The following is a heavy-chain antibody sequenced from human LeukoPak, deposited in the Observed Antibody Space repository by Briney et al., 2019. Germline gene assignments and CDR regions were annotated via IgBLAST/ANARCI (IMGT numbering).Heavy chain of an antibody. J-gene: IGHJ5*02. V-gene: IGHV4-59*01. CDR2: IYYSGST. CDR3: VRFTPQGYGWGGYNRFDP. D-gene: IGHD3-16*01. Sequence: SETLSLTCTVSGGSISSYYWNWIRQPPGKGLEWIGYIYYSGSTNYNPSLKSRVTISVDTPKNQFSLNLTSVTAADTAVYYCVRFTPQGYGWGGYNRFDPWGQGTLVTVSS. CDR1: GGSISSYY.